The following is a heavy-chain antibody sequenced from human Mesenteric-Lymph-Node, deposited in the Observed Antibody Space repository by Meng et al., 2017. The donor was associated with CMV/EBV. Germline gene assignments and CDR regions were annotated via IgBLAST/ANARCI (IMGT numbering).Heavy chain of an antibody. CDR3: VRVSGPTDSIGYYYGL. J-gene: IGHJ4*02. D-gene: IGHD3-22*01. CDR1: FLFSSYS. Sequence: FLFSSYSLSWVRQAPGKGLEWVSSISSRTSHMYYSNSVEGRFTISRDNTKNSVSLAMNSLRAEDTAVYYCVRVSGPTDSIGYYYGLWGQGALVTVSS. V-gene: IGHV3-21*01. CDR2: ISSRTSHM.